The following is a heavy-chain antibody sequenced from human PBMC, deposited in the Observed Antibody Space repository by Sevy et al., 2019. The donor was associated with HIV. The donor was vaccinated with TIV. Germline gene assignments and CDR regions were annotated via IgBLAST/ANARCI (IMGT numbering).Heavy chain of an antibody. D-gene: IGHD3-22*01. CDR1: GFTFGSYT. CDR2: ISQTYDGSKK. J-gene: IGHJ4*02. Sequence: GGSLRLSCAASGFTFGSYTLHWVRQAPGKGLEWVALISQTYDGSKKYYIDSVQGRFTISRDNSKNTLYLQMDSLRPEDTAVYYCARDNSGYFFFHYWGQGTLVTVSS. CDR3: ARDNSGYFFFHY. V-gene: IGHV3-30-3*01.